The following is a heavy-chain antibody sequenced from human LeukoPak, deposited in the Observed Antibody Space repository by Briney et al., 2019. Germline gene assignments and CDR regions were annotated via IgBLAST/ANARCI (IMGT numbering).Heavy chain of an antibody. Sequence: ASVKVSCKASGNTFSSYFIHWVRQAPGHGLEWMGIISPSGGTTSYAQEFQGRVIMTRDTSTSTVYMELSSLRSEDTAVYYCGRVTLYAFDIWGQGTMVTVSS. CDR2: ISPSGGTT. CDR1: GNTFSSYF. J-gene: IGHJ3*02. V-gene: IGHV1-46*01. D-gene: IGHD4-23*01. CDR3: GRVTLYAFDI.